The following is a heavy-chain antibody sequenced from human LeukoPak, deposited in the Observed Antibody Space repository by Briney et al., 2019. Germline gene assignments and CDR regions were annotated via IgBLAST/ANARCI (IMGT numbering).Heavy chain of an antibody. J-gene: IGHJ4*02. D-gene: IGHD5-18*01. V-gene: IGHV4-39*01. CDR3: ARLAVDTAMVPLFDY. CDR2: IYYSGST. Sequence: SETLSLTCTVSGRSISSSSYYWGWIRQPPGKGLEWIGSIYYSGSTYYNPSLKSRVTISVDTSKNQFSLKLSSVTAADTAVYYCARLAVDTAMVPLFDYWGQGTLVTVSS. CDR1: GRSISSSSYY.